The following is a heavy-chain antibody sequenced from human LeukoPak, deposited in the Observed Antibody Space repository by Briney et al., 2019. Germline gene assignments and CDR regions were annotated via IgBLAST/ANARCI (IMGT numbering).Heavy chain of an antibody. CDR1: GTFINGYI. Sequence: SGTLSPTFLVSGTFINGYIGCWSRPPPGKGVGGVWFITYSRTTSYNSSLKSRVTISGDTSKNQFSLKLSSVTAADTAVYYWGREGVSGRWLQSMYYFDYWGQGTLVTVSS. D-gene: IGHD5-24*01. V-gene: IGHV4-59*13. J-gene: IGHJ4*02. CDR3: GREGVSGRWLQSMYYFDY. CDR2: ITYSRTT.